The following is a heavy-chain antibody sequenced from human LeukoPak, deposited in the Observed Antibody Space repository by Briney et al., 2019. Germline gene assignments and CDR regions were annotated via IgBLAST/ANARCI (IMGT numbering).Heavy chain of an antibody. V-gene: IGHV4-59*01. CDR2: IYYSGST. J-gene: IGHJ3*02. Sequence: SETLSLTCTVSGGSISSYYWSWIRQPPGKGLEWIGYIYYSGSTNYNPSLKSRVTISVDTSKNQFSLKLSSVTAADTAVYCCARGYYDILTSDAFDIWGQGTMVTVSS. CDR3: ARGYYDILTSDAFDI. D-gene: IGHD3-9*01. CDR1: GGSISSYY.